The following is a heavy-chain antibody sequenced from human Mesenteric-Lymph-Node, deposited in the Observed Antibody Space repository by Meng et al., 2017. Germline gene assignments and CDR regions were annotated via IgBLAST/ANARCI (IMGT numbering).Heavy chain of an antibody. D-gene: IGHD3-3*01. CDR1: GGTFSSYA. V-gene: IGHV1-69*05. CDR3: ARTLEGYFQH. CDR2: IIPIFGTA. Sequence: QVVQSGAEVKKPGSSVQASCKASGGTFSSYAISWVRQPPGQGLEWMGGIIPIFGTANYAPKFQGRVTITTDESTSTGYMELSSLRSEDTAVYYCARTLEGYFQHWGQGTLVTVSS. J-gene: IGHJ1*01.